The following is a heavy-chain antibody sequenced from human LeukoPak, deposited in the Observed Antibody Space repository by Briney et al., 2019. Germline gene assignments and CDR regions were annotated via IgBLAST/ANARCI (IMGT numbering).Heavy chain of an antibody. CDR3: ARDRDRSGWYAFDY. CDR1: GGCISSYY. V-gene: IGHV4-59*01. Sequence: PSETLSLTCTVSGGCISSYYWSWIRQPPGKGLEWIGYIYYSGSTNYNPSLKSRVTISVDTSKNQFSLKLSSVTAADTAVYYCARDRDRSGWYAFDYWGQGTLVTVSS. J-gene: IGHJ4*02. CDR2: IYYSGST. D-gene: IGHD6-19*01.